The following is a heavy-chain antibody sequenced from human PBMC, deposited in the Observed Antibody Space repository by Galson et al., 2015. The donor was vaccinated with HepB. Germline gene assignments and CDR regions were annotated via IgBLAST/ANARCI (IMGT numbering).Heavy chain of an antibody. CDR1: GLSHSSSGVG. CDR2: LYWDDDK. J-gene: IGHJ4*02. Sequence: ALVKPTQTLTLTCTFSGLSHSSSGVGVGWIRQPPGKALEWLALLYWDDDKRYSPSLKSRLTVTKDTSKNQVVLTMTDMDPVDTATYFCAHHRGGGYNYWGQGTLVTVSS. CDR3: AHHRGGGYNY. V-gene: IGHV2-5*02. D-gene: IGHD3-22*01.